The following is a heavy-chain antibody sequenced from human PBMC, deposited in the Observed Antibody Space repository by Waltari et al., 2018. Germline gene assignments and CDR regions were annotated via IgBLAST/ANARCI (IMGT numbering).Heavy chain of an antibody. CDR2: INSDGSGT. V-gene: IGHV3-74*01. J-gene: IGHJ6*03. Sequence: EVQLVESGGGLVQPGGSLRLSCAASGFTFIRYWMPWAHQAPGKGLVWVSRINSDGSGTSYADSVKGRFTISRDNAKNTLYLQLNSLRVEDTAVYYCAREPSPDSSGYFYYYMDVWGKGTTVTVSS. CDR3: AREPSPDSSGYFYYYMDV. D-gene: IGHD3-22*01. CDR1: GFTFIRYW.